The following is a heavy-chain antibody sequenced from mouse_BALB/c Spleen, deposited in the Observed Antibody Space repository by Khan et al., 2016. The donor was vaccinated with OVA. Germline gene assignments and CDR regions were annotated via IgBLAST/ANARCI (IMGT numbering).Heavy chain of an antibody. Sequence: VQLKESGPGLVAPSQSLSITCTVSGFSLTGYGVNWVRQPPGKGLEWLGMIWGDGSTDYNSALKSRLSISKDNSKSQVFLKMTSLQTDDTARYYCAREIYYDYAYYYAMDYWGQGTSVTVSS. CDR2: IWGDGST. CDR3: AREIYYDYAYYYAMDY. V-gene: IGHV2-6-7*01. CDR1: GFSLTGYG. J-gene: IGHJ4*01. D-gene: IGHD2-4*01.